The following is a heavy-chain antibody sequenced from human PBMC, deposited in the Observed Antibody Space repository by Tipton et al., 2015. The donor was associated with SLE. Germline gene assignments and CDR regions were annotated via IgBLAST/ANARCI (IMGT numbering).Heavy chain of an antibody. CDR2: TYYSGST. V-gene: IGHV4-59*01. J-gene: IGHJ4*02. CDR1: GGSISSNY. CDR3: ARPTSRSG. D-gene: IGHD1-26*01. Sequence: TLSLTCTVSGGSISSNYWSWIRQPPGKGLEWISYTYYSGSTYNPSLKSRVTISVDTSKNRISLKLSSVTSADTAVYYCARPTSRSGWGQGILVTVSS.